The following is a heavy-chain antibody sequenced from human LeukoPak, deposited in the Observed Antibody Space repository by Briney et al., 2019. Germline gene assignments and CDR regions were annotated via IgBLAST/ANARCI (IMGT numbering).Heavy chain of an antibody. CDR3: ARDPPTSTTMVRGVLPFY. CDR2: INPNSGGT. V-gene: IGHV1-2*02. CDR1: GYTFTGYY. D-gene: IGHD3-10*01. J-gene: IGHJ4*02. Sequence: WASAKVSCKASGYTFTGYYIHWLRQPPGQGLEWMGWINPNSGGTYYSQKFQGRVAMTRDTSISTAYMDLSTMTSDDKAIYYCARDPPTSTTMVRGVLPFYWGQGTLVTVSS.